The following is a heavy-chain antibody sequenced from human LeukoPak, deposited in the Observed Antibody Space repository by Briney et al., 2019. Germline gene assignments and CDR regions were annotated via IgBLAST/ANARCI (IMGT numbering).Heavy chain of an antibody. V-gene: IGHV4-34*01. CDR2: INHSGST. D-gene: IGHD2-15*01. CDR3: ARGPYCSGGSCHSGGWFDP. J-gene: IGHJ5*02. Sequence: SETLSLTCAVYGGSFSGYYWSWIRQPPGKGLEWIGEINHSGSTNYNPSLKSRVTISVDTSKNQFSLKLSSVTAADTAVYYCARGPYCSGGSCHSGGWFDPWGQGTLVTVSS. CDR1: GGSFSGYY.